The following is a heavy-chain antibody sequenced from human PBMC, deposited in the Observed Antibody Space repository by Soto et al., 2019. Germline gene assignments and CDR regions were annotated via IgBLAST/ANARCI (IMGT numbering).Heavy chain of an antibody. Sequence: ASVKVSCKASGYTFTSYGISWARQAPGQGLEWMGWSSTYNGSTKYAQRFQGRVMMTTDATTGAAYMELRSLRSDDTAVYYCARDPGLTKATGGAYFDFWGHGTLVTVSS. CDR2: SSTYNGST. CDR3: ARDPGLTKATGGAYFDF. J-gene: IGHJ4*01. D-gene: IGHD1-26*01. V-gene: IGHV1-18*01. CDR1: GYTFTSYG.